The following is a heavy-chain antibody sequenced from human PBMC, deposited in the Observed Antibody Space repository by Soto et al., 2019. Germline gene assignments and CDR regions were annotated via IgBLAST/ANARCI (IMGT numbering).Heavy chain of an antibody. V-gene: IGHV3-33*03. Sequence: PGGSQTVSCASSGLTFSGFCMHFVRQAPGKGLEWVAVIWYDGSNKYYADSVKGRFTINPDTYKNQFSLQLTSVTPEDTAVYYCAKGGLVRGRFHGWFDPWGQGTPVTVSS. J-gene: IGHJ5*02. CDR1: GLTFSGFC. D-gene: IGHD3-10*01. CDR3: AKGGLVRGRFHGWFDP. CDR2: IWYDGSNK.